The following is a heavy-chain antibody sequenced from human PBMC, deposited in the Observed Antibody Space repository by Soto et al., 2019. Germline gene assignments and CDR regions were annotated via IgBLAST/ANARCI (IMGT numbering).Heavy chain of an antibody. CDR2: ISRGGAYT. V-gene: IGHV3-23*01. Sequence: PGGSLRLSCAASDFIFLDYAMTGVRQAPGKGLEWVSTISRGGAYTHYADSVEGRFTISRDNSKNILYLDMRSLRGEDTAFYYCTKDPSTGYADHWGQGTLVTVSS. J-gene: IGHJ1*01. CDR1: DFIFLDYA. CDR3: TKDPSTGYADH. D-gene: IGHD3-9*01.